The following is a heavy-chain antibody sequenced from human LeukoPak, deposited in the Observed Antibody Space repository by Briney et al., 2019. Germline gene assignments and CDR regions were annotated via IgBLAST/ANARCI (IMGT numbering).Heavy chain of an antibody. CDR2: ISSTSSHT. CDR3: ARGSARCFDP. CDR1: GFTFSDSY. J-gene: IGHJ5*02. V-gene: IGHV3-11*05. Sequence: PGGSLRLSCAASGFTFSDSYMSWIRQAAGKGLEWISYISSTSSHTNYADSVKGRFTISRDNAKRSLYLQMNSLRAEDTAVYYCARGSARCFDPWGQGTLVTVSS. D-gene: IGHD2-8*01.